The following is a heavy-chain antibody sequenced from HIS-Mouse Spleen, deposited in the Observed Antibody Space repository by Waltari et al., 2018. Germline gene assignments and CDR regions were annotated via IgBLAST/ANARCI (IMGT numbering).Heavy chain of an antibody. CDR2: IYYSGST. Sequence: QLQLQESGPGLVQPSETLSLTCTVSGGSISSSGYYWGWIRQPPGKGLEWIGSIYYSGSTYYNPSLKSRVTISVDTSKNQFSLKLSSVTAADTAVYYCAREIPYSSSWYDWYFDLWGRGTLVTVSS. V-gene: IGHV4-39*07. CDR1: GGSISSSGYY. CDR3: AREIPYSSSWYDWYFDL. D-gene: IGHD6-13*01. J-gene: IGHJ2*01.